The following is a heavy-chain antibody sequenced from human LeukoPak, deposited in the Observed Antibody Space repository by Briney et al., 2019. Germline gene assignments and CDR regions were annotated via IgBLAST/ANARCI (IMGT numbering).Heavy chain of an antibody. CDR2: IYYSGST. CDR1: GGSISSYY. D-gene: IGHD6-19*01. CDR3: ARARIAVAGTRTNRYFDL. J-gene: IGHJ2*01. Sequence: PSETLSLTCTVSGGSISSYYGSWIRQPPGKGLEWIGYIYYSGSTNYNPSLKSRVTISVDTSQNQFSLKLSSVTAADTAVYYCARARIAVAGTRTNRYFDLWGRGTLVTVSS. V-gene: IGHV4-59*01.